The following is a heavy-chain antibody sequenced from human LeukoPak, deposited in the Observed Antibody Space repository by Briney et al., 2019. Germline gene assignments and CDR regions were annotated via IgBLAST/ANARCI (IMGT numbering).Heavy chain of an antibody. V-gene: IGHV4-34*01. CDR2: VNLGGGT. CDR1: GGPLSGHY. J-gene: IGHJ4*02. D-gene: IGHD6-25*01. CDR3: ARGRLLDY. Sequence: SETLSLTCDVYGGPLSGHYWTWIRQPPGKGLEWIGEVNLGGGTHYNPSLKSRVTISVDTSKNQFSLKLSSVTAADTAVYYCARGRLLDYWGQGTLVTVSS.